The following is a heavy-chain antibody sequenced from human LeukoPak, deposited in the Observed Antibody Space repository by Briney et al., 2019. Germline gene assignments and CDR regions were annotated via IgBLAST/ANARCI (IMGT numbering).Heavy chain of an antibody. J-gene: IGHJ2*01. CDR3: ARGPRITMVRGGSRYFDL. V-gene: IGHV4-39*07. CDR2: INHSGST. Sequence: PSETLSLTCTVSGGSISSGDYYWSWIRQPPGKGLEWIGEINHSGSTNYNPSLKSRVTISVDTSKNQFSLKLSSVTAADTAVYYCARGPRITMVRGGSRYFDLWGRGTLVTVSS. CDR1: GGSISSGDYY. D-gene: IGHD3-10*01.